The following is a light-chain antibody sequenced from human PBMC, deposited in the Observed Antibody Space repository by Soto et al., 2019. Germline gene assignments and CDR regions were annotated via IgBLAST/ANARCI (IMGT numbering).Light chain of an antibody. J-gene: IGLJ1*01. V-gene: IGLV1-44*01. CDR3: ASWDDTPNGPV. CDR1: SSNVGGNP. Sequence: QYVLTQPPSASGTPGQRVTISCSGSSSNVGGNPVNWYQHVPTTAPKLLIYTNTQRPSGVPDRFSGSKSGTSASLAISGLQSEDEADYYCASWDDTPNGPVFVPGTKLTAL. CDR2: TNT.